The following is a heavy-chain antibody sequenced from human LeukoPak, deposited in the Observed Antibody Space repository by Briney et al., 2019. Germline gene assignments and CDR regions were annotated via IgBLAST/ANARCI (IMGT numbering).Heavy chain of an antibody. Sequence: ASVKVSCKASGYTFTSYGISWVRQAPGQGLEWMGWISAYNGNTNYAQKLQGRVTMTTDTSTSTAYMELRSLRSDDTAVYYCARVVMVRYCSSTGCRYSWFDPWGQGTLVTVSS. CDR1: GYTFTSYG. J-gene: IGHJ5*02. CDR3: ARVVMVRYCSSTGCRYSWFDP. CDR2: ISAYNGNT. D-gene: IGHD2-2*01. V-gene: IGHV1-18*01.